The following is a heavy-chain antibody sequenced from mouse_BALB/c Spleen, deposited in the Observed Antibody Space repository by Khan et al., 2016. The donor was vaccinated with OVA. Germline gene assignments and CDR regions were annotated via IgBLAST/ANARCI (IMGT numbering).Heavy chain of an antibody. J-gene: IGHJ4*01. D-gene: IGHD1-1*01. CDR2: ISYSGST. CDR1: GYSITSNYA. Sequence: VQLKESGPGLVKPSQSLSLTCTVTGYSITSNYAWNWIRQFPGNKLEWMGYISYSGSTSYLPSLTSRISITRDTSKNQFFLQLNSVTTEDTATYYCARGNYYGYAIDYWGQGTSVTVSS. V-gene: IGHV3-2*02. CDR3: ARGNYYGYAIDY.